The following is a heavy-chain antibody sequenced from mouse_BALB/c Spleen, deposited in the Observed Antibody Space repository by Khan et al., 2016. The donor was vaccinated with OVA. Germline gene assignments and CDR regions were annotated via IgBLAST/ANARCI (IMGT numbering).Heavy chain of an antibody. CDR2: INPYNDYT. CDR3: ARASGVRRNAWFSY. CDR1: GYTFTDHH. Sequence: VQLQQSGAELVRPGASVKISCKAFGYTFTDHHISWVKQRPGQGLDWIAYINPYNDYTNYNQKFKGKATLTVDTSSSTAYMELSSLTSEDSAVYYCARASGVRRNAWFSYWGQGTLVTVAA. D-gene: IGHD3-1*01. V-gene: IGHV1S45*01. J-gene: IGHJ3*01.